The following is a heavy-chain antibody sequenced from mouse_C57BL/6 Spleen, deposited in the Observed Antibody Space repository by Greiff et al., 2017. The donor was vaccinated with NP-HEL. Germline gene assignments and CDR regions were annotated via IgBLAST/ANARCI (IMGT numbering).Heavy chain of an antibody. J-gene: IGHJ3*01. CDR2: INPNNGGT. CDR3: ARGGTPLAY. V-gene: IGHV1-26*01. CDR1: GYTFTDYY. D-gene: IGHD3-3*01. Sequence: VQLKQSGPELVKPGASVKISCKASGYTFTDYYMNWVKQSHGKSLEWIGDINPNNGGTSYNQKFKGKATLTVDKSSSTAYMELRSLTSEDSAVYYCARGGTPLAYWGQGTLVTVSA.